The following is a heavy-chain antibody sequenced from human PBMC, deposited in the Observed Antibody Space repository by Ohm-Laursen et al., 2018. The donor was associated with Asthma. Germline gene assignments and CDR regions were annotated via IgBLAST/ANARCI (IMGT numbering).Heavy chain of an antibody. CDR2: IYYSGST. V-gene: IGHV4-59*06. CDR3: ASSLLYGRIDY. Sequence: SETLSLTCTLSGASFSTYYWSWIRQHPGKGLEWIGYIYYSGSTYYNPSLKSRVTISVDTSKNQFSLKLSSVTAADTAVYYCASSLLYGRIDYWGQGTLVTVSS. D-gene: IGHD4-17*01. CDR1: GASFSTYY. J-gene: IGHJ4*02.